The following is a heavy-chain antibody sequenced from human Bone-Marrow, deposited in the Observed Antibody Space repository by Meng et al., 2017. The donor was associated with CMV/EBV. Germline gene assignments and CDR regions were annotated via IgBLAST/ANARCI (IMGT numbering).Heavy chain of an antibody. D-gene: IGHD3-16*01. Sequence: GESLKISCAASGFIFSSYSMHWVRQAPGKGPQWVAFIRYDGGNSLYADSVRGRFTISRDNSKNTLYLQMNSLRVEDTGVYYCVRGSGHTVDYWGQGALVTVSS. CDR1: GFIFSSYS. V-gene: IGHV3-30*02. CDR2: IRYDGGNS. CDR3: VRGSGHTVDY. J-gene: IGHJ4*02.